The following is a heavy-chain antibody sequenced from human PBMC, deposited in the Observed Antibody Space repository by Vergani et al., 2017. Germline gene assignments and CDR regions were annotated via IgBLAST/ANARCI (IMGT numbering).Heavy chain of an antibody. V-gene: IGHV3-43*02. CDR2: ISGDGGST. Sequence: EVQLVESGGGVVQPGGSLRLSCAASGFTFDDYAMHWIRQAPGKGLEWVSLISGDGGSTYYADSVKGRFTISRYNAKNTLYLQMNSLRAEDTAVYYCARVHGDGFDYWGQGTLVTVSS. D-gene: IGHD2-21*02. J-gene: IGHJ4*02. CDR3: ARVHGDGFDY. CDR1: GFTFDDYA.